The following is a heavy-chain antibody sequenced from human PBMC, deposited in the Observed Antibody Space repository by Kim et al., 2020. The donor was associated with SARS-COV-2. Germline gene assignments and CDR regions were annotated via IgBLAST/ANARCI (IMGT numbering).Heavy chain of an antibody. J-gene: IGHJ4*02. Sequence: ADSVKGRFTISRDNSKNTLYLQVNSLRASDTAVYYCALGGVDTAMLRFDYWSQGTLIAVSS. D-gene: IGHD5-18*01. CDR3: ALGGVDTAMLRFDY. V-gene: IGHV3-30*01.